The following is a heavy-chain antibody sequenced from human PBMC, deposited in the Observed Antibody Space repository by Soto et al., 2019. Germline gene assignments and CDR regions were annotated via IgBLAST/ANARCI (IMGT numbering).Heavy chain of an antibody. D-gene: IGHD2-21*02. CDR3: AAAPLGGGNSPGAFDI. V-gene: IGHV1-69*01. J-gene: IGHJ3*02. CDR1: GGTFSSYA. CDR2: IIPIFGTA. Sequence: SVKVSCKASGGTFSSYAISWVRQAPVQGLEWMGGIIPIFGTANYAQKFQGRVTITADESTSTVYMELSSLRSEDTAVYYCAAAPLGGGNSPGAFDIWGQGTMVTVSS.